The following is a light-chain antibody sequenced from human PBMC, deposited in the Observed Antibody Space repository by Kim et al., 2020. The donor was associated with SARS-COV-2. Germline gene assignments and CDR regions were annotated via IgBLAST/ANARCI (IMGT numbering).Light chain of an antibody. Sequence: AAVGDRVTITCRASQSISSWWAWYQQKPGKAPKLLIYKATSLESGVPSRFSGSGSGTEFTLTISSLQPDDFATYYCQQYNSYSQTFGQGTKVEIK. CDR3: QQYNSYSQT. J-gene: IGKJ1*01. CDR1: QSISSW. V-gene: IGKV1-5*03. CDR2: KAT.